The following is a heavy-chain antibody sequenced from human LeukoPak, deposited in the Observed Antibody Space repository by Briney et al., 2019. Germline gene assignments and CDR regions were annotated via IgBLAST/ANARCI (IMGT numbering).Heavy chain of an antibody. CDR2: IYYSGTT. V-gene: IGHV4-61*01. J-gene: IGHJ4*02. CDR1: GDSFSSDSYY. D-gene: IGHD3-22*01. CDR3: ARDSRGYHDTSGYFDY. Sequence: SETLSLTCTVSGDSFSSDSYYWGWNRQPQGKGLEWIVYIYYSGTTNQSPSLKRRVSLSVDTSKNQLSLKLTSVTAADTAVYYCARDSRGYHDTSGYFDYWGQGTLVTVSS.